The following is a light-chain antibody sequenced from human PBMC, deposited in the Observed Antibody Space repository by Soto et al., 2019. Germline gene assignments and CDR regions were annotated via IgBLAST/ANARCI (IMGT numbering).Light chain of an antibody. Sequence: QSALTQPASVSGSPGQSITISCTGTSSDVGGYNYVSWYQQHPGKAPKLMIYDVSNRPSGVSNRFSGSKSGNTASLTISGLQAEDDADYYCSSYTSSSTLRWVFGGGTKVTVL. CDR2: DVS. CDR1: SSDVGGYNY. V-gene: IGLV2-14*01. CDR3: SSYTSSSTLRWV. J-gene: IGLJ3*02.